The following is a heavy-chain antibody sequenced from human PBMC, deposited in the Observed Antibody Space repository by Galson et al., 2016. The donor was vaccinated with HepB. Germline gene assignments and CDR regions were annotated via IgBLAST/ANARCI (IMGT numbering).Heavy chain of an antibody. Sequence: SLRLSCAASGFTFNMYTMTWVRQAPGKGPEWVSSISPGSTYTHFADSVKGRFIISRDDVENSLYLQMNSLSAEDTALYYCARVVTPMAAANRGFGSWGQGTQVVVSS. CDR2: ISPGSTYT. J-gene: IGHJ5*02. D-gene: IGHD6-13*01. CDR1: GFTFNMYT. V-gene: IGHV3-21*01. CDR3: ARVVTPMAAANRGFGS.